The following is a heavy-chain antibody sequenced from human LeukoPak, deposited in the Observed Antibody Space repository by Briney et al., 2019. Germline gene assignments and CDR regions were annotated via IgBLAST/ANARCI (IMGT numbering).Heavy chain of an antibody. Sequence: PGGPLRLSCAASGFTFSDYYMSWIRQAPGKGLEGVSYISGSGSTIYYADSVKGRFTISRDNAKNSLYLQMNSLRAEDTAVYYCARDLDYGVYADYWGQGTLVTVSS. CDR1: GFTFSDYY. CDR2: ISGSGSTI. D-gene: IGHD4-17*01. CDR3: ARDLDYGVYADY. J-gene: IGHJ4*02. V-gene: IGHV3-11*01.